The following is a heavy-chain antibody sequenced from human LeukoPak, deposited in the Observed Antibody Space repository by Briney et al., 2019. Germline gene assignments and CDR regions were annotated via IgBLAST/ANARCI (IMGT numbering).Heavy chain of an antibody. D-gene: IGHD6-13*01. CDR2: IIPIFGTA. CDR1: GGAFSSYA. Sequence: EASVKVSCKASGGAFSSYAISWVRQAPGQGLEWMGGIIPIFGTANYAQKFQGRVTITTDESTSTAYMELSSLRSEDTAVYYCASRTRYSSSWFLLYWGQRTLVTVCS. J-gene: IGHJ4*02. V-gene: IGHV1-69*05. CDR3: ASRTRYSSSWFLLY.